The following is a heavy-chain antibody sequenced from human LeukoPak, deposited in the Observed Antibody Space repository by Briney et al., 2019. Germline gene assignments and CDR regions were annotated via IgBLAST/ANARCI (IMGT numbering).Heavy chain of an antibody. Sequence: GGSLRLSCAASGFTFSSYSMNWVRQAPGKGLEWVSSISSSSSYIYYADSVKGRFTISRDNAKNSLYLQMNSLRAEDTAVYYCARDGYSYGSYYYYYYMDVWGKGTTVTISS. J-gene: IGHJ6*03. CDR2: ISSSSSYI. CDR3: ARDGYSYGSYYYYYYMDV. D-gene: IGHD5-18*01. CDR1: GFTFSSYS. V-gene: IGHV3-21*01.